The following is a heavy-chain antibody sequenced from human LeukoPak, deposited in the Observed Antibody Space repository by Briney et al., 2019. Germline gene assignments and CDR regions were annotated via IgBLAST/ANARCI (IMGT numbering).Heavy chain of an antibody. Sequence: SETLSLTCTVSGGSISSDDYYWSWIRQPPGKGLEWIGFIYYSGSTYYIPSLKSRVTISLDTSKNQFSLRLSSVTAADTAVYYCARSFVVAARYFDYWGQGTLVTVSS. D-gene: IGHD6-6*01. CDR1: GGSISSDDYY. CDR3: ARSFVVAARYFDY. J-gene: IGHJ4*02. V-gene: IGHV4-30-4*08. CDR2: IYYSGST.